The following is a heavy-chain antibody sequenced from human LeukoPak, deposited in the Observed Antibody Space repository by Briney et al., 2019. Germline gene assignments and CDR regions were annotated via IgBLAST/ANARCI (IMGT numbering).Heavy chain of an antibody. D-gene: IGHD4-23*01. V-gene: IGHV3-74*01. CDR3: TRADEYGGNTL. CDR1: GFTFSDSW. J-gene: IGHJ4*02. CDR2: INSDGSIT. Sequence: GGSLRLSCAVSGFTFSDSWMHWVRQAPGKGLVWVSRINSDGSITAYADSVKGRYTISRDNAKNMLYLQMNSLRAEDTGVYYCTRADEYGGNTLWGQGTLVTVSS.